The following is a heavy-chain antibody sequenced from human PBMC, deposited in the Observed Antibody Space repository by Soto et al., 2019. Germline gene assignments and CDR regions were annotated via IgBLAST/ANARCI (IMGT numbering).Heavy chain of an antibody. Sequence: GGSLRLSCAASGFTFSSYAMSWVRQSPGKGLEWVSAIPGSSTSTYYAGSVEGRFTISRDHYKNTLYLQMNSLRAEDTAVYYCAKAPRDSSGWPNWGQGTLVTAPQ. D-gene: IGHD6-19*01. CDR2: IPGSSTST. CDR3: AKAPRDSSGWPN. V-gene: IGHV3-23*01. J-gene: IGHJ4*02. CDR1: GFTFSSYA.